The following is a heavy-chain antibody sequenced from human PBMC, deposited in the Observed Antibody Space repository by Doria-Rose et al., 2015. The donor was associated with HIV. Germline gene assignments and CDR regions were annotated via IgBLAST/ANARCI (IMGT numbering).Heavy chain of an antibody. J-gene: IGHJ6*03. CDR2: IYFSGST. CDR3: ARVEDFYYMDV. V-gene: IGHV4-31*02. Sequence: RQHPGKGLEWIGYIYFSGSTYFNPSLKSRVTISVDTPKNKFSLRLTSVTAADTAVYYCARVEDFYYMDVWGKGTTVTVSS. D-gene: IGHD3-3*01.